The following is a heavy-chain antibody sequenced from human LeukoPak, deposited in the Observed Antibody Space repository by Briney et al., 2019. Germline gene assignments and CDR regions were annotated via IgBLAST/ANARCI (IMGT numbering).Heavy chain of an antibody. Sequence: QAGGSLRLSCTASGFTFGDYAMSWVRQAPGKGLEWVGLIRSKAYGGTTEYAASVKGRFTISRDGSKSIAYLQMNSLKTDDTAVYYCTRGNWNYGNAFDIWGQGTMVTVSS. J-gene: IGHJ3*02. CDR2: IRSKAYGGTT. CDR3: TRGNWNYGNAFDI. CDR1: GFTFGDYA. D-gene: IGHD1-7*01. V-gene: IGHV3-49*04.